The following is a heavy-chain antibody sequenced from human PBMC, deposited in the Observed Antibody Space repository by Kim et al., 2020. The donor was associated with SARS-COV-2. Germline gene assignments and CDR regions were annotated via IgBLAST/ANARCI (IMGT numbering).Heavy chain of an antibody. D-gene: IGHD3-22*01. CDR3: ARSSSGRPDLDY. J-gene: IGHJ4*02. Sequence: KYSQKFQGRVTITRDTSASTAYMELSSLRSEDTAVYYCARSSSGRPDLDYWGQGTLVTVSS. V-gene: IGHV1-3*01.